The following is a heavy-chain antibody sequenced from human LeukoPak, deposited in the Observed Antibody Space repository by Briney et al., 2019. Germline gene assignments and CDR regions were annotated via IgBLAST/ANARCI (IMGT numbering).Heavy chain of an antibody. V-gene: IGHV3-7*01. CDR2: IKQDGSEK. J-gene: IGHJ4*02. Sequence: GGSLRLSCAASGFTFSSYWMSWVRQAPGKGLEWVANIKQDGSEKYYVDSVKGRFTISRDNAKNSLYLQMNSLRAEDTAVYYCARGNSSYPTYYFDYWGQGTLVTVSS. D-gene: IGHD6-13*01. CDR3: ARGNSSYPTYYFDY. CDR1: GFTFSSYW.